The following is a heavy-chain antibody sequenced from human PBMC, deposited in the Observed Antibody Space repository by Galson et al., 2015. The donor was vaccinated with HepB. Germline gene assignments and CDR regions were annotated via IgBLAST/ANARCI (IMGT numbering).Heavy chain of an antibody. D-gene: IGHD4-11*01. V-gene: IGHV3-30*04. Sequence: SLRLSCAASGFTFSSYAMHWVRQAPGKGLEWVAIISYDGSHEYYADSVKGRFTISRDNSKNTLFLQMSSLRTEDTAMYYCARDQGSKFSKYYSYYYGLDVWGQGTTVTVSS. J-gene: IGHJ6*02. CDR3: ARDQGSKFSKYYSYYYGLDV. CDR1: GFTFSSYA. CDR2: ISYDGSHE.